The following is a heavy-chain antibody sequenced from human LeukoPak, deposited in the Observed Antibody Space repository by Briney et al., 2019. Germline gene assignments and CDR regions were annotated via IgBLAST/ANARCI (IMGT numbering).Heavy chain of an antibody. Sequence: GASVKVSCKASGYTFTGYYMHWVRQAPGQGLEWMGWINPNSGGTNYAQKFQGRVTMTRDTSISTAYMELSRLRSDDTAVYYCARDRLRRWLQFEAFDIWGQGTMVTVSS. D-gene: IGHD5-24*01. V-gene: IGHV1-2*02. CDR2: INPNSGGT. CDR3: ARDRLRRWLQFEAFDI. J-gene: IGHJ3*02. CDR1: GYTFTGYY.